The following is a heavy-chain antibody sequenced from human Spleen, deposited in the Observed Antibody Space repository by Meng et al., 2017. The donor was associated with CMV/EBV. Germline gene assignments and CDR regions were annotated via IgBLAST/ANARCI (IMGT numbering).Heavy chain of an antibody. CDR2: IYHSGGT. CDR1: GGSISISTW. CDR3: ARWGLWFGELSFDY. Sequence: QVQLQPSGPGLVKPSGTLSLTCAVSGGSISISTWWSWVRQPPGKGLEWIGEIYHSGGTNYNPSLRGRVTISLDKSKNQFSPTLRSVTAADTAVYYCARWGLWFGELSFDYWGQGTLVTVSS. J-gene: IGHJ4*02. D-gene: IGHD3-10*01. V-gene: IGHV4-4*02.